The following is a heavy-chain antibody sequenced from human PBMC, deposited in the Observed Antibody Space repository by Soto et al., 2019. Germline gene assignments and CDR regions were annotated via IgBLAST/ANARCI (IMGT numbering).Heavy chain of an antibody. CDR3: ARQVYNYDILAPHAFDI. D-gene: IGHD3-9*01. V-gene: IGHV3-23*01. CDR1: GFTFSSYA. Sequence: GSLRLSCAASGFTFSSYAMSWVRQAPGKGLEWVSAISGSGGSTYYADSVKGRFTISRDNSKNTLYLQMNSLRAEDTAVYYCARQVYNYDILAPHAFDIWGQGTMVTVSS. J-gene: IGHJ3*02. CDR2: ISGSGGST.